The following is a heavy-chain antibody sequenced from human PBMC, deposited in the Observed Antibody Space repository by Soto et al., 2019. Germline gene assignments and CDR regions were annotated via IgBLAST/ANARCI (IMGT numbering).Heavy chain of an antibody. Sequence: GGSLRLSCVASGFSFSTYEMMWVRQAPGKGLEWISYISRSGSNIYYADSVRGRFTISRDNAKNSLYLQMDSLGADDTAVYYCARDRADFWSGSHDAFDIWCQGTMVTVSS. V-gene: IGHV3-48*03. CDR1: GFSFSTYE. J-gene: IGHJ3*02. CDR2: ISRSGSNI. CDR3: ARDRADFWSGSHDAFDI. D-gene: IGHD3-3*01.